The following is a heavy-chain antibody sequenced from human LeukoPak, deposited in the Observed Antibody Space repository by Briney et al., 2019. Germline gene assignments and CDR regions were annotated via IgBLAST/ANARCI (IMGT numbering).Heavy chain of an antibody. CDR2: INHSGST. Sequence: PSETLSLTCAAYGGSFSGYYWSWIRQPPGKGLEWIGEINHSGSTNYNPSLKSRVTISVDTSKNQFSLKLSSVTAADTAVYYCARGRQGFDPWGQGTLVTVSS. CDR3: ARGRQGFDP. J-gene: IGHJ5*02. CDR1: GGSFSGYY. V-gene: IGHV4-34*01.